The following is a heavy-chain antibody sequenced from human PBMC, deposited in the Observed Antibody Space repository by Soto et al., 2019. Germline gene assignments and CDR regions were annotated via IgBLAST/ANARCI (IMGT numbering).Heavy chain of an antibody. CDR2: VNPRSGYT. V-gene: IGHV1-2*02. Sequence: QAQLVQSGAEVKKPGASVKVSCKTSGYTFINYYIHWVRQAPGQGLEWMGWVNPRSGYTNYAQKFQGRVTMTRDTSISTAYMELSSLRSDDTAVFYCARQLAYCGGDCFTEPIEYWGQGTLVTVAS. CDR3: ARQLAYCGGDCFTEPIEY. D-gene: IGHD2-21*02. J-gene: IGHJ4*02. CDR1: GYTFINYY.